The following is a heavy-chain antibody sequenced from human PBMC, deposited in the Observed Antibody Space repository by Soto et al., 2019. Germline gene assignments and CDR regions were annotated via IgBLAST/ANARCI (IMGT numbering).Heavy chain of an antibody. Sequence: GXSVKVSCKASGYAFTSYYMHWVRRAPVQGLEWMGIINPSGGSTSYAQKFQGRVTMTRDTSTSTVYMELSSLRSEDTAVYYCARDRGYSSSSGWFDPWGQGTLVTVSS. D-gene: IGHD6-13*01. CDR3: ARDRGYSSSSGWFDP. J-gene: IGHJ5*02. CDR2: INPSGGST. CDR1: GYAFTSYY. V-gene: IGHV1-46*01.